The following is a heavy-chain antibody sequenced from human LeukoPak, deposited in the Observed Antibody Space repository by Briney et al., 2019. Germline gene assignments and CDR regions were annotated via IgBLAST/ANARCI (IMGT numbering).Heavy chain of an antibody. CDR2: ISSDGTNK. D-gene: IGHD4-17*01. V-gene: IGHV3-30-3*01. CDR1: GFTFRNYA. CDR3: ARDPVTTWGYFDY. Sequence: GGSLRLFCAASGFTFRNYAIHWVRQAPGKGLEWVAVISSDGTNKNYADSVKGRFTISRDKAKNTVYLQVNSLRSEDTAVYYCARDPVTTWGYFDYWGQGTLVTVSS. J-gene: IGHJ4*02.